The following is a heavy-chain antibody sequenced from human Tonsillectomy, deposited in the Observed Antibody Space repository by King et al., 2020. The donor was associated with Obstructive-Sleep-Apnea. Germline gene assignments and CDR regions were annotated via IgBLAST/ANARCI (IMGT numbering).Heavy chain of an antibody. CDR1: GGSFSGYY. V-gene: IGHV4-34*01. CDR2: INHSGST. J-gene: IGHJ4*02. Sequence: VQLQQWGAGLLKPSETLSLTCAVYGGSFSGYYWSWIRQPPGKGLEWIGEINHSGSTIYNPSLKSRVTISVDTSKNQFSLKLSSVTAADTAVYYCARGLPRWYDILTTYFDYWGQGTLVTVSS. CDR3: ARGLPRWYDILTTYFDY. D-gene: IGHD3-9*01.